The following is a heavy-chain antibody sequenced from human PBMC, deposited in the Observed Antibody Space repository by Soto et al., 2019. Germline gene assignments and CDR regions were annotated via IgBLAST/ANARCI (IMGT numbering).Heavy chain of an antibody. J-gene: IGHJ4*02. CDR1: GFTFSSYS. CDR3: ATLSLTDILTAKYYFDY. Sequence: GGSLRLSCAASGFTFSSYSMNWVRQAPGKGLEWVSYISSSSSTIYYADSVKGRFTISRDNAKNSLYLQMNSLRAEDTAVYYCATLSLTDILTAKYYFDYWGQGTLVTVSS. D-gene: IGHD3-9*01. CDR2: ISSSSSTI. V-gene: IGHV3-48*04.